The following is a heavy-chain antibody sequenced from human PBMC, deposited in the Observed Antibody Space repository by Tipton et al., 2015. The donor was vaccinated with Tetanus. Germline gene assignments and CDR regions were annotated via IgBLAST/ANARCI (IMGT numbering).Heavy chain of an antibody. J-gene: IGHJ4*02. D-gene: IGHD3/OR15-3a*01. CDR3: ARGIWTGSYTHFDY. CDR2: ITESDNTI. CDR1: GFIFSDYY. V-gene: IGHV3-11*01. Sequence: SLRLSCEASGFIFSDYYMSWIRQAPGKGLEWISYITESDNTIYYADSVKGRFTISRDNAKSSVYLQMNYLSAQDTAVYYCARGIWTGSYTHFDYWGQGTLVTVSS.